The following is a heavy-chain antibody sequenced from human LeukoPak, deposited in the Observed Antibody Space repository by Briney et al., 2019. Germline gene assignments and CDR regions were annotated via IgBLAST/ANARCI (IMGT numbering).Heavy chain of an antibody. CDR2: ISYDGSNK. V-gene: IGHV3-30*18. D-gene: IGHD6-13*01. J-gene: IGHJ6*02. Sequence: PGRSLRLSCAASGFTFSSYGMHWVRQAPGKGLERVAVISYDGSNKYYADSVKGRFTISRDNSKNTLYLQMNSLRAEDTAVYYCAKDNQQLTPYYYYYGMDVWGQGTTVTVS. CDR1: GFTFSSYG. CDR3: AKDNQQLTPYYYYYGMDV.